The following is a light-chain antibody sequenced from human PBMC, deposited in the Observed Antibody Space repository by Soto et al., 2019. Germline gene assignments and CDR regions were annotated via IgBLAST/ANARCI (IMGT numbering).Light chain of an antibody. CDR2: GAS. V-gene: IGKV3-15*01. CDR3: QQYNEWPRT. J-gene: IGKJ2*01. CDR1: QSVRTN. Sequence: TVMTQSPATLSVSPGERVTLSCRASQSVRTNLVWYQQSPGQPPRLLIYGASDRVAVVPDRFSGSGSGTDFTLTISGLQSEDCAVYYCQQYNEWPRTFGQGNKLEIK.